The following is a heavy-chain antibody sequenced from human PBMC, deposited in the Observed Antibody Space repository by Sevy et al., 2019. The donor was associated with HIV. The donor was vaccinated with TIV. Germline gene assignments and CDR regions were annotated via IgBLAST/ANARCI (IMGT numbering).Heavy chain of an antibody. D-gene: IGHD2-8*01. CDR2: VSSSGSSI. Sequence: GGSLRLSCTASGFTFSSYDMNWVRQAPGKGLEWVSKVSSSGSSIYYADSVRGRFTISRDNAKNSLNLQMNSLRAEDTAVYYCTRNGGAFDNGFDPWGQGTLVTVSS. V-gene: IGHV3-48*03. CDR3: TRNGGAFDNGFDP. J-gene: IGHJ5*02. CDR1: GFTFSSYD.